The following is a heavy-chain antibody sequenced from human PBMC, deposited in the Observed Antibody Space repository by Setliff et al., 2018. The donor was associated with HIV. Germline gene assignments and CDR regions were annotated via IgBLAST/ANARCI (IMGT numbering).Heavy chain of an antibody. J-gene: IGHJ4*02. CDR3: ARRAEDLAINPPSFDYYFDY. CDR2: INPKSGAT. Sequence: ASVKVSCKTFGYRFTDFYVNWVRQAPGQGLEWMGWINPKSGATKNAQKFQGRVTMTRDTSISTVYMESSSLRSDDTALYFCARRAEDLAINPPSFDYYFDYWGQGTPVTVSS. D-gene: IGHD3-9*01. V-gene: IGHV1-2*02. CDR1: GYRFTDFY.